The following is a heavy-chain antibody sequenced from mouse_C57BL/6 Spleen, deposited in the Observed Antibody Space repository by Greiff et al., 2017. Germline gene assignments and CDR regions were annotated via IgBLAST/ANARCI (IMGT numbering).Heavy chain of an antibody. CDR3: ARYGGSSPYYFDY. CDR1: GFTFSSYA. J-gene: IGHJ2*01. Sequence: EVQLVESGGGLVKPGGSLKLSCAASGFTFSSYAMSWVRQTPEKRLEWVATISDGGSYTYYPDNVKGRFTISRDNAKNNLYLQMSHLKSEDTAMYYCARYGGSSPYYFDYWGQGTTLTVSS. V-gene: IGHV5-4*01. CDR2: ISDGGSYT. D-gene: IGHD1-1*01.